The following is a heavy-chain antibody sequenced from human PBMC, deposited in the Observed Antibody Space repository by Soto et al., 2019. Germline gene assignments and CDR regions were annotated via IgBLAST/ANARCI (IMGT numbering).Heavy chain of an antibody. CDR1: GAFSSTYY. CDR2: MNNIGRT. Sequence: QVQLQESGPGLVKPSETMSLTCTVSGAFSSTYYWSWIRQPPGKGLEWIGYMNNIGRTNYNPSLKSRVTISLDTSKNQFSLKLSSVIAADTAVYCFARSFCRDAVRCNWFDPWGLGTLVTASS. CDR3: ARSFCRDAVRCNWFDP. J-gene: IGHJ5*02. V-gene: IGHV4-59*01. D-gene: IGHD2-8*01.